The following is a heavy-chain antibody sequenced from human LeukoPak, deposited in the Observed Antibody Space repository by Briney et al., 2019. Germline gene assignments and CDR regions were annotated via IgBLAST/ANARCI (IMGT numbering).Heavy chain of an antibody. V-gene: IGHV3-7*01. CDR1: GFNISDFW. CDR2: VKEDGTEK. CDR3: ARAGGGRPFDP. J-gene: IGHJ5*02. Sequence: GGSLRLSCAASGFNISDFWMTWVRQAPRKGLEWVANVKEDGTEKHLVDSVKGRFTISRDNAENSLYLQMNSLRAEDTAVYYCARAGGGRPFDPWGQGTLVTVSS. D-gene: IGHD3-16*01.